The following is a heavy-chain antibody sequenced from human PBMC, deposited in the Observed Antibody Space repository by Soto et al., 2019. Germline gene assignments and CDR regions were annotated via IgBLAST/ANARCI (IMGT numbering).Heavy chain of an antibody. CDR1: GFTFRSSA. CDR3: ATGAYCSGGSCSDYYYYYYGMDL. Sequence: SVKVSCKTSGFTFRSSAVQWVRQARGQRLEWMGWLVVGTGNTNYAQKFQQRVTISSDRSTNTVSMELSSLTSEDTAVYCCATGAYCSGGSCSDYYYYYYGMDLWGQGTTVTVSS. CDR2: LVVGTGNT. V-gene: IGHV1-58*01. D-gene: IGHD2-15*01. J-gene: IGHJ6*02.